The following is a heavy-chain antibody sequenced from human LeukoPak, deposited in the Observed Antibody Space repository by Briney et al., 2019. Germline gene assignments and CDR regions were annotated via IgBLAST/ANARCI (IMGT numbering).Heavy chain of an antibody. CDR3: AKCPNLLYSSGWYWGGAFDM. Sequence: GGSLRLSCAASGFTFRSYAMSWVRQAPGKGLEWVSGIRGSSDSTYYADSVKGRVTISRDNSKNTMYLQMKSLRAEATAVYYCAKCPNLLYSSGWYWGGAFDMGGEGTMVTVSS. J-gene: IGHJ3*02. CDR2: IRGSSDST. D-gene: IGHD6-19*01. CDR1: GFTFRSYA. V-gene: IGHV3-23*01.